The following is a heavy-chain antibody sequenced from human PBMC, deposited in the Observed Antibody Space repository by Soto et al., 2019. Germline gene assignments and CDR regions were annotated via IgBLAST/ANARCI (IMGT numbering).Heavy chain of an antibody. J-gene: IGHJ4*02. CDR1: GFTFSLSA. CDR3: AKGPDYDIFTGCDY. D-gene: IGHD3-9*01. CDR2: ISGGGGST. Sequence: EVQLLESGGGFVQPGESLRLSCVASGFTFSLSAMSWVRQAPGRGLGWVSSISGGGGSTEYTDSVKGRFTISRDNSKDKVHLQMNSLRAEDTAVYYCAKGPDYDIFTGCDYWGQGALVTVSS. V-gene: IGHV3-23*01.